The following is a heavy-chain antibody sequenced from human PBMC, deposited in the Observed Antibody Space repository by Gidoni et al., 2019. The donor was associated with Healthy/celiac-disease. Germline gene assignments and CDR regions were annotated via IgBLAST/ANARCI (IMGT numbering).Heavy chain of an antibody. CDR1: GFTFADYA. D-gene: IGHD6-13*01. CDR2: ISWNSDRI. CDR3: AKDHTRIAAAGGRGPLDY. Sequence: VQLVESGGGLVQPGRSLRLSCAASGFTFADYAMHWVRQAPGKGLEWFSGISWNSDRIGYADSVKGRFTISRDNAKKSLYLQMNSRRAEDTALYYCAKDHTRIAAAGGRGPLDYWGQGTLVTVSS. V-gene: IGHV3-9*01. J-gene: IGHJ4*02.